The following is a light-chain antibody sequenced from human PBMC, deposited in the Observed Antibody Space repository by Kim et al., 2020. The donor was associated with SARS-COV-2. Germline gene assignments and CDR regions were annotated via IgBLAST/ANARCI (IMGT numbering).Light chain of an antibody. V-gene: IGLV10-54*04. CDR1: TNTGGKQG. J-gene: IGLJ3*02. CDR3: AAWDVSLSAWV. Sequence: QTTTLPCTGTTNTGGKQGATWLQHHQGHPPKLLSYRNNNRPSGISERFSTSRSGYTASLTITGLQPEDEADYYCAAWDVSLSAWVFGGGTQLTVL. CDR2: RNN.